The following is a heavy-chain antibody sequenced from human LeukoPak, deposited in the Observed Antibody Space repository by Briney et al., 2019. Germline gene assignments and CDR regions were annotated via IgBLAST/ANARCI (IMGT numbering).Heavy chain of an antibody. CDR3: ARQLTGPIRWSNP. J-gene: IGHJ5*02. V-gene: IGHV3-23*01. Sequence: GGSLRLSCAASGNYWMHWVRQAPGKGLVWVSTISGSGGSTYYADSVKGRFTISRDNSKNTLYLQMNSLRAEDTAVYYCARQLTGPIRWSNPWGQGTLVTVSS. CDR2: ISGSGGST. D-gene: IGHD1-1*01. CDR1: GNYW.